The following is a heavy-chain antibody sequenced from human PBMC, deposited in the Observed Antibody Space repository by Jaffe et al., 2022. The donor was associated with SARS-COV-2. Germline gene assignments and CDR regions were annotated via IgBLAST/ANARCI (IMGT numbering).Heavy chain of an antibody. CDR2: INPNSGGT. J-gene: IGHJ5*02. Sequence: QVQLVQSGAEVKKPGASVKVSCKASGYTFTGYYMHWVRQAPGQGLEWMGRINPNSGGTNYAQKFQGRVTMTRDTSISTAYMELSRLRSDDTAVYYCARWGGTTVTSPWWFDPWGQGTLVTVSS. V-gene: IGHV1-2*06. D-gene: IGHD4-17*01. CDR3: ARWGGTTVTSPWWFDP. CDR1: GYTFTGYY.